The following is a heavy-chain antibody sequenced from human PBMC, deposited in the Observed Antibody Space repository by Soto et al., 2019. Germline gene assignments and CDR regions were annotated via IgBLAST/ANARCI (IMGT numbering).Heavy chain of an antibody. D-gene: IGHD3-10*01. CDR3: ARESMVRGVIITYYFDY. CDR2: IYYSGST. J-gene: IGHJ4*02. V-gene: IGHV4-31*03. CDR1: GGSISSGGYY. Sequence: TLSLTCTVSGGSISSGGYYWSWIRQHPGKGLEWIGYIYYSGSTYYNPSLKSRVTISVDTSKNQFSLKLSAVTAADTAVYYCARESMVRGVIITYYFDYWGQGTLVTVSS.